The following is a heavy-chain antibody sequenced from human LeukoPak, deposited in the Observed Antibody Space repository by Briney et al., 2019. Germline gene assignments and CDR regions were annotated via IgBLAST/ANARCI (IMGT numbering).Heavy chain of an antibody. J-gene: IGHJ4*02. D-gene: IGHD3-10*01. CDR2: ISVSGDST. Sequence: PGGSLRLSCAASGFSLNNYAMNWVRQAPGKGLEWVSTISVSGDSTFYADSVQGRFTISRDTSRNSLSLHMNSLRAEDTAVYFCARRGGRNGWGDFDYWGQGTLVTVSS. CDR3: ARRGGRNGWGDFDY. CDR1: GFSLNNYA. V-gene: IGHV3-23*01.